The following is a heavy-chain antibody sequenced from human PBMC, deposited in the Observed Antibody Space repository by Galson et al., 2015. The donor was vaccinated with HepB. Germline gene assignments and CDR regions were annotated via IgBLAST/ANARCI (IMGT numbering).Heavy chain of an antibody. CDR1: GFTFSSYA. D-gene: IGHD3-22*01. CDR3: ARDKSIVVFQRASSGAFDI. J-gene: IGHJ3*02. V-gene: IGHV3-30-3*01. CDR2: ISYDGSNK. Sequence: SLRLSCAASGFTFSSYAMHWVRQAPGKGLEWVAVISYDGSNKYYADSVKGRFTISRDNSKNTLYLQMNSLRAEDTAVYYCARDKSIVVFQRASSGAFDIWGQGTMVTVSS.